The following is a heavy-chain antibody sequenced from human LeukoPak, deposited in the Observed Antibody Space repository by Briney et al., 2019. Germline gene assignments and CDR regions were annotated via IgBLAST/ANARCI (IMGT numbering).Heavy chain of an antibody. CDR1: GFTFSSYS. CDR3: AKGYCSGGSCYGPYHYYYYGMDV. V-gene: IGHV3-48*01. CDR2: ISSISSSTI. J-gene: IGHJ6*02. D-gene: IGHD2-15*01. Sequence: GGSLRLSCAASGFTFSSYSMNWVRQAPGKGLEWVSYISSISSSTIYYADSVKGRFTISRDNSKNTLYLQMNSLRAEDTAVYYCAKGYCSGGSCYGPYHYYYYGMDVWGQGTTVTVSS.